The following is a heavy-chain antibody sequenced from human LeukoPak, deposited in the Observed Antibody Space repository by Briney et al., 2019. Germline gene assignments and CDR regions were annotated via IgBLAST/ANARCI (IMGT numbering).Heavy chain of an antibody. CDR2: IYYSGST. J-gene: IGHJ3*02. CDR3: ARWYDILTGYYPDAFDI. CDR1: GGSISSSSYY. V-gene: IGHV4-39*01. D-gene: IGHD3-9*01. Sequence: SETLSLTCTVSGGSISSSSYYWGWIRQPPGKGLEWIGSIYYSGSTYYNPSLKSRVTISVDTSKNQFSLKLSSVTAADTAVYYCARWYDILTGYYPDAFDIWGQGTMVTVSS.